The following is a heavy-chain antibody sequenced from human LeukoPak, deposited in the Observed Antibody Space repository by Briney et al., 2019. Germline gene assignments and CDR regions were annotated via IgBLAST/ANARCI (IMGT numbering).Heavy chain of an antibody. V-gene: IGHV3-30*18. Sequence: PGRSLRLSCAASGFTFSSYGMHWVRQAPGKGLEWVAVISYVGSNKYYADSVKGRFTISRDNSKNTLYLQMNSLRAEDTAVYYCAKASRRYCSGGSCYSADYWGQGTLVTVSS. CDR3: AKASRRYCSGGSCYSADY. J-gene: IGHJ4*02. CDR2: ISYVGSNK. D-gene: IGHD2-15*01. CDR1: GFTFSSYG.